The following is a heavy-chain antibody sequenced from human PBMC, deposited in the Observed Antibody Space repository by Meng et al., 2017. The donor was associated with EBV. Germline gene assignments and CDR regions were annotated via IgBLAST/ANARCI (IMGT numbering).Heavy chain of an antibody. CDR1: GGSFSGYY. CDR2: INHSGST. V-gene: IGHV4-34*01. J-gene: IGHJ4*02. CDR3: ARGRWLQPGSYFDY. Sequence: QVRLQHGGAGRLKASETLSPTCAVYGGSFSGYYWSWIRQPPGKGLEWIGEINHSGSTNYSPSLKSRVTISVDTSKNQFSLKLSSVTAADTAVYYCARGRWLQPGSYFDYWGQGTLVTVSS. D-gene: IGHD5-24*01.